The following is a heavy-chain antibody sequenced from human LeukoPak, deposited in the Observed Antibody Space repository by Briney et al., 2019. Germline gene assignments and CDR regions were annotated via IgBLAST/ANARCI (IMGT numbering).Heavy chain of an antibody. J-gene: IGHJ4*02. Sequence: GSLRLSCAASGFTFTNAWMSWVRQAPGKGLEWVGRIKSKTDGCTTDYAAPVKGRFTISRDDSKNTLYLQMNSLKTEDTAVYYCSTDVATVNDYWGQGTLVTVSS. CDR3: STDVATVNDY. CDR2: IKSKTDGCTT. V-gene: IGHV3-15*01. CDR1: GFTFTNAW. D-gene: IGHD5-12*01.